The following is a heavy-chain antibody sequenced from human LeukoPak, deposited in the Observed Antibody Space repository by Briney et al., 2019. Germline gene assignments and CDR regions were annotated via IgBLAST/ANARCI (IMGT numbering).Heavy chain of an antibody. D-gene: IGHD1-1*01. V-gene: IGHV4-59*02. CDR3: GRWNEGFDY. J-gene: IGHJ4*02. CDR1: GGSVSSYY. CDR2: IYYSGST. Sequence: SETLSLTCTVSGGSVSSYYWSWIRQPPGKGLEWIGYIYYSGSTNYNPSLKSRVAFSVDTSKNQLTLKVSSVTAADTAVYYCGRWNEGFDYWGQGTLVTVSS.